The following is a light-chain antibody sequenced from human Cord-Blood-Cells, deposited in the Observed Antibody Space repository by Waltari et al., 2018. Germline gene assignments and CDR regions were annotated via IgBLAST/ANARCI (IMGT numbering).Light chain of an antibody. V-gene: IGKV3-15*01. J-gene: IGKJ4*01. CDR2: GAS. CDR3: QQYNNWLT. CDR1: QSVSSN. Sequence: EIVMTKSPATLSVSPGERATLPCRASQSVSSNLDWYQQKPGQAPRLLIYGASTRATGIAARFSGRGSGTEFTLTISSLQSEDFAVYYCQQYNNWLTFGGGTKVEIK.